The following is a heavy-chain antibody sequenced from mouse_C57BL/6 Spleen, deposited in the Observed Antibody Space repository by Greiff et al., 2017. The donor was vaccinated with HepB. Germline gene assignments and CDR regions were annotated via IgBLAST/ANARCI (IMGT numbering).Heavy chain of an antibody. J-gene: IGHJ4*01. Sequence: EVKLVESGGDLVKPGGSLKLSCAASGFTFSSYGMSWVRQTPDKRLEWVATISSGGSYTYYPSSVKGRFTISRDNAKNTLYLQMSSLNSEDTAMYYRARGPISGKVTKGEGDAMDYWGQGTSVTVSS. V-gene: IGHV5-6*01. CDR3: ARGPISGKVTKGEGDAMDY. CDR1: GFTFSSYG. CDR2: ISSGGSYT. D-gene: IGHD2-2*01.